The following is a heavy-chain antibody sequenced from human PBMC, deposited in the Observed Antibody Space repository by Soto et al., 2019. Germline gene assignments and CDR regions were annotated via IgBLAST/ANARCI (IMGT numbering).Heavy chain of an antibody. CDR2: ISSSSSYI. CDR1: GFTFGSYS. V-gene: IGHV3-21*01. Sequence: EVQLVESGGGLVKPGGSLRLSCAASGFTFGSYSMNWVRQAPGKGLEWVSSISSSSSYIYYADSVKGRFTISRDNAKNSLYLQMNSLRAEDTAVYYCARVYGSGWYPLDYWGQGTLVTVSS. D-gene: IGHD6-19*01. J-gene: IGHJ4*02. CDR3: ARVYGSGWYPLDY.